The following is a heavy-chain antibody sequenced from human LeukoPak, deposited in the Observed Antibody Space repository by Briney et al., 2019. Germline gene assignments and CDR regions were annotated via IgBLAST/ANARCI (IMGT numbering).Heavy chain of an antibody. Sequence: SETLSLTCSVSGGSLSTYHWTWIRQPAGKRLEWIGHIYRSGSTNYNPSLKSRVTISVDTSKNQFSLKLSSVTAADTAVYYCARSRRGYSYGPNYYYYYYMDVWGKGTTVTVSS. CDR2: IYRSGST. V-gene: IGHV4-4*07. CDR3: ARSRRGYSYGPNYYYYYYMDV. J-gene: IGHJ6*03. CDR1: GGSLSTYH. D-gene: IGHD5-18*01.